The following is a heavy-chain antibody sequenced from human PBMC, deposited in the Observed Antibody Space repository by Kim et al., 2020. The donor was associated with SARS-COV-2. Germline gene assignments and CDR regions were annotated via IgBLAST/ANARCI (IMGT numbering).Heavy chain of an antibody. CDR3: AREPITGTTYLHYSNDAFDI. V-gene: IGHV1-69*13. CDR2: IIPIFGTA. D-gene: IGHD1-20*01. Sequence: SVKVSCKASGGTFSSYAISWVRQAPGQGLEWMGGIIPIFGTANYAQKFQGRVTITADESTSTAYMELSSLRSEDTAVYYCAREPITGTTYLHYSNDAFDIWGQGTMVTVSS. CDR1: GGTFSSYA. J-gene: IGHJ3*02.